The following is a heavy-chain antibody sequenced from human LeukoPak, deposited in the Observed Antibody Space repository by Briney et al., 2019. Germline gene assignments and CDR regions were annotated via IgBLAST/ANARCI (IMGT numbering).Heavy chain of an antibody. J-gene: IGHJ4*02. CDR2: IYYSGST. CDR3: ARLASGSYGPLTPFDY. D-gene: IGHD1-26*01. Sequence: PSETLSLTCTVSGGSISSSSYYWGWIRQPPGEGLEWIGYIYYSGSTYYNPSLKSRVTISVDTSKNQFSLRLSSVTAADTAVYYSARLASGSYGPLTPFDYWGQGTLVTVSS. V-gene: IGHV4-39*07. CDR1: GGSISSSSYY.